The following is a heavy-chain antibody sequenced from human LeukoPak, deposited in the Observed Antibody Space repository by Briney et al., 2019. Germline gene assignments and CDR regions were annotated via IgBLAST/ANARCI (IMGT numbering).Heavy chain of an antibody. V-gene: IGHV3-21*01. Sequence: GGSLRLSCAASGFTFSSYSMNWVRQAPGKGLEWVSSISSSSSYIYYADSVKGRFTISRDNAKNSLYLQMNSLRAEDTAVYYCATRGIAVAGLVDYWGQGTLVTVSS. CDR2: ISSSSSYI. CDR3: ATRGIAVAGLVDY. CDR1: GFTFSSYS. D-gene: IGHD6-19*01. J-gene: IGHJ4*02.